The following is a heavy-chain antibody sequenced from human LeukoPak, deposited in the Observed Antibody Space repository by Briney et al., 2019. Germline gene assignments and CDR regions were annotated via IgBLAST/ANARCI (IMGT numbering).Heavy chain of an antibody. CDR3: ARYIVEVVAATLASWFDP. Sequence: SETLSLTCTVSGGSISSSSYYWGWVRQPPGKGLEWIGSIYYSGSTYYNPSLKSRVTISVDTFKNQFSLKLSSVTAADTAVYYCARYIVEVVAATLASWFDPWGQGTLVTVSS. J-gene: IGHJ5*02. D-gene: IGHD2-15*01. V-gene: IGHV4-39*01. CDR1: GGSISSSSYY. CDR2: IYYSGST.